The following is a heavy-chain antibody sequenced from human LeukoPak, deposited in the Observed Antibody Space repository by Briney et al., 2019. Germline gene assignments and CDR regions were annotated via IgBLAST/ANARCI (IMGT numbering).Heavy chain of an antibody. CDR1: GFTFSSYS. J-gene: IGHJ4*02. V-gene: IGHV3-21*01. D-gene: IGHD1-26*01. Sequence: GGSLRLSCAASGFTFSSYSMNWVRQAPGKGLEWVSSISSSSSYIYYADSVKGRFTISRDNAKNSLYLQMNSLRAEDTAVYYCARKTSGSYSADYWGQGTLVTVSS. CDR3: ARKTSGSYSADY. CDR2: ISSSSSYI.